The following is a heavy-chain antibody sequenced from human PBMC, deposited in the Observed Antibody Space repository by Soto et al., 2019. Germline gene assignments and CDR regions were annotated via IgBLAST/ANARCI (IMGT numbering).Heavy chain of an antibody. CDR1: GGSISSYP. CDR2: VYYSGRT. V-gene: IGHV4-59*08. Sequence: QVQLQESGPGLVKPSETLSLTCIVSGGSISSYPWSWIRQPPGKGLEWIGYVYYSGRTSYNPSLKSRVTISVDPSKNHVSLKLSSVTAADTAVYYCARQGGGSSWYRVDYWGQGTLVTVSS. J-gene: IGHJ4*02. D-gene: IGHD6-13*01. CDR3: ARQGGGSSWYRVDY.